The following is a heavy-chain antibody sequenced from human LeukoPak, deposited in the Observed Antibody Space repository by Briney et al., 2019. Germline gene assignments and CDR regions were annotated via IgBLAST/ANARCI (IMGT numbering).Heavy chain of an antibody. J-gene: IGHJ3*02. CDR3: ARVIPAAMVAFDI. V-gene: IGHV4-59*08. D-gene: IGHD2-2*01. CDR2: IYYSGST. Sequence: SSETLSLTCTVSGGSISSYYWSWIRQPPGKGLEWIGYIYYSGSTNYNPSLKSRVTISVDTSRNQFSLKLNSVTAADTAVYYCARVIPAAMVAFDIWGQGTMVTVSS. CDR1: GGSISSYY.